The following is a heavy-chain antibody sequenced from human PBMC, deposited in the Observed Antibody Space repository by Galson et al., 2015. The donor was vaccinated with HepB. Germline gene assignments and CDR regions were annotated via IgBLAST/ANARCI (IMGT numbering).Heavy chain of an antibody. CDR1: GYTFTSYA. CDR2: INAGNGNT. J-gene: IGHJ4*02. Sequence: SVKVSCKASGYTFTSYAMHWVRQAPGQRLEWMGWINAGNGNTKYSQKFQGRVTITRDTSASTVYMELSSLRSEDTAVYYCARDRFGSSGWYTDYWGQGTLVTVSS. D-gene: IGHD6-19*01. CDR3: ARDRFGSSGWYTDY. V-gene: IGHV1-3*01.